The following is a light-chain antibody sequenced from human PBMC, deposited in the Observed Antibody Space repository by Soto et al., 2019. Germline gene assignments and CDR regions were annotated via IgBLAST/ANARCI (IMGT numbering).Light chain of an antibody. CDR2: AAS. Sequence: DIRMPQSPSSLSASVRDRVIITCRASQSISTYLNWYQQKPGKPPKLLIYAASSLQSGVPSRFSGSGSGTQFTLTISSLQPEDFASYYCQQSHSTPPTFGQGTKVEIK. V-gene: IGKV1-39*01. J-gene: IGKJ1*01. CDR1: QSISTY. CDR3: QQSHSTPPT.